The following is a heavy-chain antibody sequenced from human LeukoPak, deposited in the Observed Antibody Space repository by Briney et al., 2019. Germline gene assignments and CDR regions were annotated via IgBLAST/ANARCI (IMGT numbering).Heavy chain of an antibody. V-gene: IGHV3-9*01. CDR3: AKKADAFDI. J-gene: IGHJ3*02. CDR1: GFTFDDYA. CDR2: ISWNSGSI. Sequence: PGGSLRLSCAASGFTFDDYAMHWVRQAPGKSLEWVSGISWNSGSIGYADSVKGRFTISRDNAKNSLYLQMNSLRAEDTALYYCAKKADAFDIWGQGTMVTVSS.